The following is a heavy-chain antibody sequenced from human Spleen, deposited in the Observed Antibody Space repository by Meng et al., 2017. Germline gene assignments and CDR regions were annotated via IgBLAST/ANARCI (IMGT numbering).Heavy chain of an antibody. CDR1: GYTFTRYA. D-gene: IGHD6-13*01. J-gene: IGHJ5*02. V-gene: IGHV7-4-1*02. CDR3: TRDDVGRAGAGSS. CDR2: INTNTGNP. Sequence: QVQLGELADGGKKTGASVGGSCKASGYTFTRYAMKWVRQAPGQGLEWMGWINTNTGNPTYAPGFTGRFVFSLDTSVSTAYLQISRLQAEDTGVYYCTRDDVGRAGAGSSWGQGTLVTVSS.